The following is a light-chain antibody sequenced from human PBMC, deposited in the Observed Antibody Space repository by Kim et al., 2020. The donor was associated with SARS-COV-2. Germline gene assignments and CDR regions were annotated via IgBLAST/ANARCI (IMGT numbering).Light chain of an antibody. V-gene: IGKV1-5*01. CDR3: QQYSSYSWT. J-gene: IGKJ1*01. Sequence: DRVAISCPASEGISGWFACYQHQPGQAPKLLMFDVSTLGNGVSSRFSGSGSVTEFTLTISSLQPDDFATYFCQQYSSYSWTFGQGTKVDIK. CDR1: EGISGW. CDR2: DVS.